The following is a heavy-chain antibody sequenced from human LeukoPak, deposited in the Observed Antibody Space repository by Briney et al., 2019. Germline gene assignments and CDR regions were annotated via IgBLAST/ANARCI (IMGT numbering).Heavy chain of an antibody. D-gene: IGHD1-20*01. Sequence: GGSLRLSCAASGFTFSSYAMHWVRQAPGKGLEWVAVISHDGSNKYYADSVKGRFTISRDNSKNTLYLQMNSLRAEDTAVYYCARDPTPVYNWNPGVVYGMDVWGQETTVTVSS. J-gene: IGHJ6*02. V-gene: IGHV3-30-3*01. CDR3: ARDPTPVYNWNPGVVYGMDV. CDR2: ISHDGSNK. CDR1: GFTFSSYA.